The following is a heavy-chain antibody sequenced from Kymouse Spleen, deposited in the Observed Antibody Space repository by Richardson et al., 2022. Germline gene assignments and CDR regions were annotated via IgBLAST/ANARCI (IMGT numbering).Heavy chain of an antibody. CDR2: INHSGST. D-gene: IGHD3-3*01. CDR1: GGSFSGYY. V-gene: IGHV4-34*01. J-gene: IGHJ4*02. CDR3: ARLTIFGVVIDY. Sequence: QVQLQQWGAGLLKPSETLSLTCAVYGGSFSGYYWSWIRQPPGKGLEWIGEINHSGSTNYNPSLKSRVTISVDTSKNQFSLKLSSVTAADTAVYYCARLTIFGVVIDYWGQGTLVTVSS.